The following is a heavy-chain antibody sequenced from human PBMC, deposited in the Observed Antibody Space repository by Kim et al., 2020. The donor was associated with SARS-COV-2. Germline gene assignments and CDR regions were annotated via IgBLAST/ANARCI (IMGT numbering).Heavy chain of an antibody. Sequence: LKSRVTISVDTSKNQFSLKLSSVTAADTAVYYCARRYCTNGVCYRSMFDYWGQGTLVTVSS. D-gene: IGHD2-8*01. V-gene: IGHV4-39*01. CDR3: ARRYCTNGVCYRSMFDY. J-gene: IGHJ4*02.